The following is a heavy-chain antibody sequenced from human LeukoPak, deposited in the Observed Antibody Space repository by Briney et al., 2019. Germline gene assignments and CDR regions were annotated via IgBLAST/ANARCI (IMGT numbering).Heavy chain of an antibody. CDR2: IYSGGST. CDR1: GFTVSSNY. D-gene: IGHD3-16*01. V-gene: IGHV3-66*01. Sequence: PGGSLRLSCAASGFTVSSNYMSWVRQAPGKGLEWVSVIYSGGSTYYADSVKGRFTISRDNSKNTLYLQMNSLRAEDTAVYYCAAAASLPGGNAFDIWGQGTMVTVSS. J-gene: IGHJ3*02. CDR3: AAAASLPGGNAFDI.